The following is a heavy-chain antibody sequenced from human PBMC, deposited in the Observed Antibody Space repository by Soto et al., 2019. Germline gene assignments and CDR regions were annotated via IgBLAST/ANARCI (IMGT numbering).Heavy chain of an antibody. J-gene: IGHJ5*02. D-gene: IGHD2-8*01. V-gene: IGHV4-59*08. CDR3: ARHTPLRLFDP. CDR2: IYYSGST. Sequence: SETLSLTCTVSGGSISSYYWSWIRQPPGKGLEWIGYIYYSGSTNYNPSLKSRVTISVDTSKNQFSLKLSSVTAADTAVYYCARHTPLRLFDPWGQGTLVTVSS. CDR1: GGSISSYY.